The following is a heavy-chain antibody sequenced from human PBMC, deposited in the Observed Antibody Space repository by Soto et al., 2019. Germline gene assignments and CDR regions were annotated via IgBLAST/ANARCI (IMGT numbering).Heavy chain of an antibody. Sequence: QVQLGESGGGVVQPGRSLRLSCAASGFTFSSYGMHWVRQAPGKGLEWVAVIWYDGSNKYYADSVKGRFTISRDNSKNTLYLQMNSLRAEDTAVYYCAAERGYYDSSGYYPDAFDIWGQGTMVTVSS. J-gene: IGHJ3*02. D-gene: IGHD3-22*01. V-gene: IGHV3-33*01. CDR1: GFTFSSYG. CDR3: AAERGYYDSSGYYPDAFDI. CDR2: IWYDGSNK.